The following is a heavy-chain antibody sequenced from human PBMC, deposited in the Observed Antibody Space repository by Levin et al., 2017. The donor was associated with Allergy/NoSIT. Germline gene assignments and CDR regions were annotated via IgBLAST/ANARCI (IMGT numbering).Heavy chain of an antibody. CDR2: ISSSSSYI. Sequence: PGGSLRLSCAASGFTFSSYSMNWVRQAPGKGLEWVSSISSSSSYIYYADSVKGRFTISRDNAKNSLYLQMNSLRAEDTAVYYCARDLSTYGIAVAGEFWYYFDYWGQGTLVTVSS. D-gene: IGHD6-19*01. CDR3: ARDLSTYGIAVAGEFWYYFDY. CDR1: GFTFSSYS. V-gene: IGHV3-21*01. J-gene: IGHJ4*02.